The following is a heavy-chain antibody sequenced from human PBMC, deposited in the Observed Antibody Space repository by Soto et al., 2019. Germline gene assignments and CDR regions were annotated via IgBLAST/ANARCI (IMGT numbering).Heavy chain of an antibody. V-gene: IGHV3-48*03. Sequence: PGGSLRLSCAASGFIFSNYEMNWVRQAPGKGLQWVSFISPTGNKIYYGESVKGRFTISRDNAKNSVFLQMNSLTAEDTAVYFWARSFPRFTAPASWGQGTLVTVAS. CDR1: GFIFSNYE. CDR2: ISPTGNKI. CDR3: ARSFPRFTAPAS. J-gene: IGHJ5*02. D-gene: IGHD2-21*02.